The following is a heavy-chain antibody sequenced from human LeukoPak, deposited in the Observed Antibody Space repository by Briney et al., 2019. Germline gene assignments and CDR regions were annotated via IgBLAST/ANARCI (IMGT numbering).Heavy chain of an antibody. V-gene: IGHV1-2*02. CDR3: ARDPVGGYSGYDSGYFDY. Sequence: ASVKVSCKASGYTFTGYYMHWVRQAPGQGLEWMGWINPNSGGTNYAQKFQGRVTMTRDTSISTAYMEPSRLRSDDTAVYYCARDPVGGYSGYDSGYFDYWGQGTLVTVSS. CDR2: INPNSGGT. CDR1: GYTFTGYY. J-gene: IGHJ4*02. D-gene: IGHD5-12*01.